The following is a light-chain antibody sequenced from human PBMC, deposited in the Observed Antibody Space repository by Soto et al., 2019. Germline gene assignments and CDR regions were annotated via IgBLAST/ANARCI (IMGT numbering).Light chain of an antibody. CDR2: GNS. V-gene: IGLV1-40*01. J-gene: IGLJ1*01. CDR1: SSNIGAGYD. CDR3: QSYDISLSGYV. Sequence: QSVLTQPPSVSGAPGQRVTISCTGSSSNIGAGYDVHWYQQLPGTAPKLLIYGNSNRPSGVPDRFSGSKSGTTASLAITGLQADDEAAYYCQSYDISLSGYVFGTGTKVTVL.